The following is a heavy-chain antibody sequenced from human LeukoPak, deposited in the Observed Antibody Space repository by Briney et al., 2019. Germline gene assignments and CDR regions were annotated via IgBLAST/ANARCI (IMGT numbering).Heavy chain of an antibody. V-gene: IGHV1-46*01. CDR1: GDTFTRLY. CDR2: INLSAGSK. Sequence: GASEKVSCKASGDTFTRLYMHWVRQAPGQGLEWMGIINLSAGSKRFSPRFQGRLSVTRDTSTSTVYMELSSLRSEDTAVYYCARGGWYSQEDWGQGTLVTVSS. J-gene: IGHJ4*02. D-gene: IGHD6-19*01. CDR3: ARGGWYSQED.